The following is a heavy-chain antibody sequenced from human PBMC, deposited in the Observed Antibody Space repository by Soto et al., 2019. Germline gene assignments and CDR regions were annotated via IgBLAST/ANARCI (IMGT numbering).Heavy chain of an antibody. CDR1: GGSVNSRTYY. J-gene: IGHJ1*01. CDR2: ASSGGIS. CDR3: GRHWRETGTYAQPLGN. D-gene: IGHD1-1*01. Sequence: PSETLSLTCSVSGGSVNSRTYYWGWVRQPPGKGLEWIGSASSGGISYHNPSLKSRVTIAIDTSKNHLSLQLTSVTAADTAVYYCGRHWRETGTYAQPLGNWGQGTLVTVSS. V-gene: IGHV4-39*01.